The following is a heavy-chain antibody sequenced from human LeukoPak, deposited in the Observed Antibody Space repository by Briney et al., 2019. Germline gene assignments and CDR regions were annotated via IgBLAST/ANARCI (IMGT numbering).Heavy chain of an antibody. CDR2: IYYSGRT. CDR3: ARPYNNYYFDY. V-gene: IGHV4-31*03. J-gene: IGHJ4*02. D-gene: IGHD4-11*01. Sequence: PSETLSLTCTVSGDSIRGGNYYWTWIRQHPGKGLEWIGYIYYSGRTNYNPSLRSRVLMSLDTSKNQFSLRLSSVTVADTAVYYCARPYNNYYFDYWGQGMLVTVSS. CDR1: GDSIRGGNYY.